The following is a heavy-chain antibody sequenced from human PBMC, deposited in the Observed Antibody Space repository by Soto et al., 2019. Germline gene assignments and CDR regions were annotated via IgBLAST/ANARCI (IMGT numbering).Heavy chain of an antibody. CDR3: ARDGGGYCSSTSCYSYYYYGMDV. D-gene: IGHD2-2*02. CDR2: IYHSGST. J-gene: IGHJ6*02. V-gene: IGHV4-38-2*02. CDR1: GYSISSGYY. Sequence: LSLTCAVSGYSISSGYYWGWIRQPPGKGLEWIGSIYHSGSTYYNPSLKSRVTISVDTSKNQFSLKLSSVTAADTAVYYCARDGGGYCSSTSCYSYYYYGMDVWGQGTTVTVSS.